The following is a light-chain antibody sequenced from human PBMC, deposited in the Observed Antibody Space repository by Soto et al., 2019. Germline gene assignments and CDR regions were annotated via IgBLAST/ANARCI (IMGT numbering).Light chain of an antibody. Sequence: EIVMTQSLATLSVSPGDRATLSCRASQSVSSSLAWYQQIPGQAPRLLIYDASTRATGIPARFGGSGSGTEFTLTISSLQSEDFAVYYCQQYNNWPPLTFGGGTKVELK. CDR3: QQYNNWPPLT. V-gene: IGKV3-15*01. CDR2: DAS. CDR1: QSVSSS. J-gene: IGKJ4*01.